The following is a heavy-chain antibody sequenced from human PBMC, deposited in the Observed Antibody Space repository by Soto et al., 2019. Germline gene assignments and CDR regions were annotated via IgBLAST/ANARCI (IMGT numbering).Heavy chain of an antibody. CDR1: GFTFSSYS. V-gene: IGHV3-21*01. CDR3: ARDRAYSYGPPQNFFDY. Sequence: PGGSLRLSCAASGFTFSSYSMNWVRQAPGKGLEWVSSISSSSSYIYYADSVKGRFTISRDNAKNSLYLQMNSLRAEDTAVYYCARDRAYSYGPPQNFFDYWGQGTLVTVSS. D-gene: IGHD5-18*01. CDR2: ISSSSSYI. J-gene: IGHJ4*02.